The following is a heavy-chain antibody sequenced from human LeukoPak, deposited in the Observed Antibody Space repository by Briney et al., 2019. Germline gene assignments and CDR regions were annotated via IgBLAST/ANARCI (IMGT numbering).Heavy chain of an antibody. CDR2: IYYSGST. J-gene: IGHJ6*03. CDR1: GGSISSSSYY. V-gene: IGHV4-39*07. Sequence: PSETLSLTCTVSGGSISSSSYYWGWIRQPPGKGLEWIGSIYYSGSTYYNPSLKSRVTISVDTSKNQFSLKLSSVTAADTAVYYCARGQYGSGSYYYGPEPYYYYYMDVWGKGTTVTISS. CDR3: ARGQYGSGSYYYGPEPYYYYYMDV. D-gene: IGHD3-10*01.